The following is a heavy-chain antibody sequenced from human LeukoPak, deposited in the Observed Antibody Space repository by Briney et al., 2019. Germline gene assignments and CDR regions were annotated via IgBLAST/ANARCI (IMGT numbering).Heavy chain of an antibody. Sequence: PGGSLRLSCAASGFXFSSSWMHWVRQPPGKGLVWVSRINSDGSSTTYADSVKGRFTISRDNAKNTLYLHMNSLRAEDTAIYYCARALGSVADFWGQGTMVTVSS. CDR2: INSDGSST. J-gene: IGHJ4*02. D-gene: IGHD6-6*01. V-gene: IGHV3-74*01. CDR1: GFXFSSSW. CDR3: ARALGSVADF.